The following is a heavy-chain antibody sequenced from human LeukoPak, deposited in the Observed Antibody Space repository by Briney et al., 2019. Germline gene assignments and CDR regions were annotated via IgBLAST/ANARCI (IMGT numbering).Heavy chain of an antibody. D-gene: IGHD7-27*01. CDR3: AREDYYWGSGYYYYMDV. CDR2: ISSSSSYI. V-gene: IGHV3-21*01. Sequence: PGGSVRLSCAASGFTFSSYSMNWVRQAPGKGLEWVSSISSSSSYIYYADSVKGRFTISRDNAKNSLYLQMNSLRAEDTAVYYCAREDYYWGSGYYYYMDVWGKGTTVTVSS. CDR1: GFTFSSYS. J-gene: IGHJ6*03.